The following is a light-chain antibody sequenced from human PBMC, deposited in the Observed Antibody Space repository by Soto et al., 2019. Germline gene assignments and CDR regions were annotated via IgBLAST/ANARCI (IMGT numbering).Light chain of an antibody. V-gene: IGKV3-11*01. CDR1: QPITRY. CDR3: QQRANWHT. J-gene: IGKJ4*01. CDR2: DAS. Sequence: EIVLTQSPATLSLSPGQTATLSCRASQPITRYLAWYQQKPGQPPRLLIYDASTRATGIPARFSGSGSGTDFTLTISSLEPEDSADYYCQQRANWHTFGGGSTVEIK.